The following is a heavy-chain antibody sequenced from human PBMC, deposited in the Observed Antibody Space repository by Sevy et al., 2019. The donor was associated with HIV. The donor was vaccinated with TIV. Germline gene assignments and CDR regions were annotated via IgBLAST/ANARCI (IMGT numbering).Heavy chain of an antibody. V-gene: IGHV4-61*01. Sequence: SETLSLTCTVSGGSVSGVIYYWTWIRQPPGKGLEWIGYASYRGFTNYNPSLKSRVTISVDTSKNQFSLKLTSVSAADTAVYYCARSHLAFCGGDCFSPYYFDSWGQGTLVTVSS. J-gene: IGHJ4*02. CDR2: ASYRGFT. CDR3: ARSHLAFCGGDCFSPYYFDS. CDR1: GGSVSGVIYY. D-gene: IGHD2-21*01.